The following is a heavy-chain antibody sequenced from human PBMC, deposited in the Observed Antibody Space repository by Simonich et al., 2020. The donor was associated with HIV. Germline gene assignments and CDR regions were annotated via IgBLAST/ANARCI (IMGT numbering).Heavy chain of an antibody. CDR3: ARRNLEDSSGYFRDAFDI. J-gene: IGHJ3*02. Sequence: LTCTVSGGSISSYYWSWIRQPPGEGLEWIGEIHHGGSTYYNPSLKSRVTISVDTSKNQFSLKLSSVTAADTAVYYFARRNLEDSSGYFRDAFDIWGQGTMVPVSS. CDR1: GGSISSYY. CDR2: IHHGGST. V-gene: IGHV4-59*08. D-gene: IGHD3-22*01.